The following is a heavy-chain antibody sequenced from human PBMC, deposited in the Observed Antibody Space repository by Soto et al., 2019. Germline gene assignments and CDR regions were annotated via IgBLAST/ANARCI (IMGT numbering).Heavy chain of an antibody. CDR2: IYYSGST. CDR3: ARLGGVVVPAGSI. D-gene: IGHD2-2*01. V-gene: IGHV4-31*03. Sequence: SETLSLTCTVSGGSISSGGYYWSWIRQHPGKGLEWIGYIYYSGSTYYNPSLKSRVTISVDTSKNQFSLKLSSVTAADTAVYYCARLGGVVVPAGSIWGQGTMVTVSS. CDR1: GGSISSGGYY. J-gene: IGHJ3*02.